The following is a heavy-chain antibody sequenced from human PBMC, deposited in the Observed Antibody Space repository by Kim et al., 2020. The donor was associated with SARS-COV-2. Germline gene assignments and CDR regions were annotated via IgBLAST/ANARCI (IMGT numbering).Heavy chain of an antibody. J-gene: IGHJ4*02. Sequence: GRSLRLSCAASGFTFSSYGMHWVRQAPGKGLEWVAVIWYDGSNKYYADSVKGRFTISRDNSKNTLYLQMNSLRAEDTAVYYCARDSWELRAALDYWGQGTLVTVSS. V-gene: IGHV3-33*01. CDR3: ARDSWELRAALDY. D-gene: IGHD1-26*01. CDR1: GFTFSSYG. CDR2: IWYDGSNK.